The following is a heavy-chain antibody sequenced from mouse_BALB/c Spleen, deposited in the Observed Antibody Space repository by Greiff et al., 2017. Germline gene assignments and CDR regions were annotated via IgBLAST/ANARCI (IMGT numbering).Heavy chain of an antibody. V-gene: IGHV1S81*02. J-gene: IGHJ4*01. CDR1: GYTFTSYY. CDR2: INPSNGGT. Sequence: VQLKESGAELVKPGASVKLSCKASGYTFTSYYMYWVKQRPGQGLEWIGEINPSNGGTNFNEKFKSKATLTVDKSSSTAYMQLSSLTSEDSAVYYCTRSNYAMDYWGQGTSVTVSS. CDR3: TRSNYAMDY.